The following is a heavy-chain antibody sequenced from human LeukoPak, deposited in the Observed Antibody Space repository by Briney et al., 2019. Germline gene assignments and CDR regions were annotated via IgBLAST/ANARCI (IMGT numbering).Heavy chain of an antibody. Sequence: GGSLRLSCAASGFTFSSYAMNWVRQAPGKGLEWVSSISGSGDSTYYADSVKGRFTISRDNSKNTLYLQVNSLRTDDTAVYYCAKAGPSPGVWYSDLWGRGTPVTVSS. J-gene: IGHJ2*01. CDR1: GFTFSSYA. D-gene: IGHD3-3*01. CDR2: ISGSGDST. CDR3: AKAGPSPGVWYSDL. V-gene: IGHV3-23*01.